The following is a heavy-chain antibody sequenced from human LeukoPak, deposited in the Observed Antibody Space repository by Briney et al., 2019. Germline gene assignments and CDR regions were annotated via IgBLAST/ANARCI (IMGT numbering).Heavy chain of an antibody. CDR2: ISRSSSNT. Sequence: GGSLRLSCAASGFTVSSNYMSWVRQAPGKGLEWVSSISRSSSNTYYADSLKGRFTISRDNAKNSLYLQMNSLRAEDTAVYYCARVLEAAAFDFWGQGALVTVSS. D-gene: IGHD6-13*01. CDR1: GFTVSSNY. J-gene: IGHJ4*02. V-gene: IGHV3-21*01. CDR3: ARVLEAAAFDF.